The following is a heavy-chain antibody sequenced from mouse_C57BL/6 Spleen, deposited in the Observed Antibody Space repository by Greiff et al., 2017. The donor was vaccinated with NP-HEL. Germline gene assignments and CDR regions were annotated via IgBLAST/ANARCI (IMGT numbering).Heavy chain of an antibody. J-gene: IGHJ4*01. CDR3: ARSPTTVVATDAMDY. Sequence: VKLQESGAELARPGASVKLSCKASGYTFTSYGISWVKQRTGQGLEWIGEIYPRSGNTYYNEKFKGKATLTADKSSSTAYMELRSLTSEDSSVYFCARSPTTVVATDAMDYWGQGTSVTVSS. D-gene: IGHD1-1*01. CDR2: IYPRSGNT. CDR1: GYTFTSYG. V-gene: IGHV1-81*01.